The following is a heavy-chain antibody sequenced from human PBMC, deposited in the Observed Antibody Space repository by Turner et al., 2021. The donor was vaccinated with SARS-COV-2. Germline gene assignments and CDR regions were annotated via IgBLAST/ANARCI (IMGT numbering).Heavy chain of an antibody. CDR2: IYYSGST. Sequence: QVQLQESGPGLVKPSETLPLTCTVSGGSISSYYWSWIRQHPGKGLEWIGYIYYSGSTNYNPSLKSRVTISVDTSKNQFSLKLSSVTAAYTAVYYCSSYYYDSSGYHYAFDYWGQGTLVTVSS. D-gene: IGHD3-22*01. J-gene: IGHJ4*02. V-gene: IGHV4-59*01. CDR1: GGSISSYY. CDR3: SSYYYDSSGYHYAFDY.